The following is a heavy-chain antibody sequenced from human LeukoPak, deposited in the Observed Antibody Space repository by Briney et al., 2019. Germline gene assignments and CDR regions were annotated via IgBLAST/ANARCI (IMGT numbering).Heavy chain of an antibody. V-gene: IGHV3-21*01. Sequence: GGSLRLSCAASGFTFSSYSMNWVRQAPGKGLEWVSSISSSSSYIYYADSVKGRFTISRDNAKNSLYLQMNSLRAEDTAVYYCATQGGLIAAAGTGGDYWGQGTLVTVSS. CDR1: GFTFSSYS. D-gene: IGHD6-13*01. J-gene: IGHJ4*02. CDR2: ISSSSSYI. CDR3: ATQGGLIAAAGTGGDY.